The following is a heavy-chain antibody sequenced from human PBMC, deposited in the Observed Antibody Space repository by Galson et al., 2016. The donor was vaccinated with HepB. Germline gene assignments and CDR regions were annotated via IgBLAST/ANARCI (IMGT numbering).Heavy chain of an antibody. J-gene: IGHJ6*02. Sequence: SLRLSCAASGFTFDDYAMHWVRQAPGKGLEWVSGISWNSGSIGYAESVKGRFTISRDNAKNSLYLQMNSLRAEDTAVYYCARDGNVLTGYYCMDVWGPGTTVTVSS. CDR3: ARDGNVLTGYYCMDV. V-gene: IGHV3-9*01. D-gene: IGHD3-9*01. CDR2: ISWNSGSI. CDR1: GFTFDDYA.